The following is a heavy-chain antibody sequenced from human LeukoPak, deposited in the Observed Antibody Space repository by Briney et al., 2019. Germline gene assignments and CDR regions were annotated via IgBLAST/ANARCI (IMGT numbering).Heavy chain of an antibody. CDR1: GFTFSDYY. Sequence: GGSLRLSCAASGFTFSDYYMNWIRQAPGKGLEWVSYISSRAKTIYSADSVKGRFTISRDNAKNSLYLQMNSLRAEDTAVYYCARGGGGYCPLVSHFDLWGRGTLVTVSS. J-gene: IGHJ2*01. V-gene: IGHV3-11*04. CDR3: ARGGGGYCPLVSHFDL. D-gene: IGHD2-21*02. CDR2: ISSRAKTI.